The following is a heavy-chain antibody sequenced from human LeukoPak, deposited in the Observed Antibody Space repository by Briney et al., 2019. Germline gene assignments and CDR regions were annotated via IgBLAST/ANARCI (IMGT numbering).Heavy chain of an antibody. CDR1: GFTFSSYG. Sequence: GGSQRLSCAASGFTFSSYGMHWVRQAPGKGLEWVAVISYDGSNKYYADSVKGRFTISRDNSKNTLYLQMNSLRAEDTAVYYCAKGFHLIAVAGTSAEYFQHWGQGTLVTVSS. CDR3: AKGFHLIAVAGTSAEYFQH. CDR2: ISYDGSNK. V-gene: IGHV3-30*18. D-gene: IGHD6-19*01. J-gene: IGHJ1*01.